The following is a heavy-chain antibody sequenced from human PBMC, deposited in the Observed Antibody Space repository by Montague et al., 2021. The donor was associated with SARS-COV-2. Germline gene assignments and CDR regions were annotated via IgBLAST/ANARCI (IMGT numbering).Heavy chain of an antibody. CDR2: PYYRSERHT. CDR3: ASGWTLFA. CDR1: GDSVAGPGAA. Sequence: CAISGDSVAGPGAASDGNRPSPSRQLDWLCRPYYRSERHTDYAVSVEGRLAIDADTSKNQFSLQLHSVTPEDSAVYYCASGWTLFAWGQGTLVTVSS. J-gene: IGHJ4*02. D-gene: IGHD6-19*01. V-gene: IGHV6-1*01.